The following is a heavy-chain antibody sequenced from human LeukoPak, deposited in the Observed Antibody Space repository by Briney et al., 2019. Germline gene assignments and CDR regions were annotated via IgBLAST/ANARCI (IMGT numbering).Heavy chain of an antibody. J-gene: IGHJ3*02. Sequence: SETLSLTCTVSGYSISSGYYWGWIRQPPGKGLEWIGSIYNTGTTYYNPSLKSRVTISVDTSKNQFSLKLSSVTAADTAVYYCARSNSSGWAHDAFDIWGQGTMVTVSS. CDR1: GYSISSGYY. V-gene: IGHV4-38-2*02. CDR3: ARSNSSGWAHDAFDI. CDR2: IYNTGTT. D-gene: IGHD6-19*01.